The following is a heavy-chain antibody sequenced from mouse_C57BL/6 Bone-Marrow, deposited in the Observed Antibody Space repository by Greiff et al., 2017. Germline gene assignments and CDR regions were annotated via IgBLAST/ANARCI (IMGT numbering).Heavy chain of an antibody. CDR1: GYTFTSYG. V-gene: IGHV1-81*01. CDR2: IYPRSGNT. CDR3: ARPCGQAMDY. Sequence: QVQLQQSGAELARPGASVKLSCKASGYTFTSYGISWVKQRPGQGLEWIGEIYPRSGNTYYNEKFKGKATLTADKSSSTAYMELRSLTSEDSAVXFCARPCGQAMDYWGQGTSVTVSS. J-gene: IGHJ4*01. D-gene: IGHD6-1*01.